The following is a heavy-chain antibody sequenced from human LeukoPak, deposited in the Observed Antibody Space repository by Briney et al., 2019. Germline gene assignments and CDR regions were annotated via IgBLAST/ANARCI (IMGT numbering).Heavy chain of an antibody. D-gene: IGHD3-10*01. Sequence: ASVKVSCKAAGGTLRSYAISWVRQAPGQGLEWMGGIIPIFGTANYAQKFQGRVTITTDESTSTAYMELSSLRSEDTAVYYCAREDGSFDYYYYGMDVWGQGTTVTVSS. CDR3: AREDGSFDYYYYGMDV. CDR2: IIPIFGTA. CDR1: GGTLRSYA. V-gene: IGHV1-69*05. J-gene: IGHJ6*02.